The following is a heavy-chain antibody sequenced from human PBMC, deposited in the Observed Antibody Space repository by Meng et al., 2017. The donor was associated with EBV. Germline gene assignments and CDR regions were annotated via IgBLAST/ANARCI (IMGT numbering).Heavy chain of an antibody. J-gene: IGHJ4*02. D-gene: IGHD2-21*02. CDR1: GYTFTSYG. CDR2: ISAYNGNT. Sequence: QGRRGTSGAEVKKPGASVNVSCKASGYTFTSYGISWVRQAPGQGLEWMGWISAYNGNTNYAQKLQGRVTMTTDTSTSTAYMELRSLRSDNTAGYYCACRGDRTDYWGQGTLVTVSS. CDR3: ACRGDRTDY. V-gene: IGHV1-18*01.